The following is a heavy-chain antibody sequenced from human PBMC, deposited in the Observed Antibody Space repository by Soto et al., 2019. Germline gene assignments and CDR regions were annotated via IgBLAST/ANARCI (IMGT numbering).Heavy chain of an antibody. Sequence: PGGSLSLSCAASGFTFISYAMSWVRQAPGKGLEWVSAISGSGGSTYYADSVKGRFTISRDNSKNTLYLQMNSLRAEDTAVYYCARRGVGTAMVTGFDYWGQGTLVTVSS. D-gene: IGHD5-18*01. CDR3: ARRGVGTAMVTGFDY. CDR1: GFTFISYA. CDR2: ISGSGGST. J-gene: IGHJ4*02. V-gene: IGHV3-23*01.